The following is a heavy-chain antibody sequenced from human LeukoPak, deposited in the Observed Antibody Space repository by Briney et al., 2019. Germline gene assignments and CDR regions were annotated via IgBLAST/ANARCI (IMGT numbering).Heavy chain of an antibody. V-gene: IGHV3-30*04. CDR3: AKDQTPYY. CDR2: ISYDGSNK. Sequence: GGSLRLSCAASGFTFSSYAMHWVRQAPGKGLEWVTIISYDGSNKYYADSVKGRFTISRDNSKNTLYLQMNSLRAEDTAVYYCAKDQTPYYWGQGTLVTVSS. J-gene: IGHJ4*02. CDR1: GFTFSSYA.